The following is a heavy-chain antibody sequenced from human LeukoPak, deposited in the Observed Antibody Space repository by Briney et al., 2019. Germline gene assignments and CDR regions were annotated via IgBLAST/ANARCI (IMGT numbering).Heavy chain of an antibody. CDR1: GYTFTVYY. V-gene: IGHV1-2*02. CDR3: ARVAPLRLGELSFLRFWDY. Sequence: ASVKVSCKASGYTFTVYYMHWVRQAPGQGLEWMGWISPNSGGTNYAQKFQGRVTMTRDTSISTAYMELSRLRSDDTAVYYCARVAPLRLGELSFLRFWDYWGQGTLVTVSS. D-gene: IGHD3-16*02. J-gene: IGHJ4*02. CDR2: ISPNSGGT.